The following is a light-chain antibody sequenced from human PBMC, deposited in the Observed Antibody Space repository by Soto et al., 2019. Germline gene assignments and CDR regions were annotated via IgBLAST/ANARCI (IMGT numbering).Light chain of an antibody. V-gene: IGLV4-69*01. CDR2: VNSDGSH. J-gene: IGLJ2*01. Sequence: QSVLTQSPSASASLGASVKLTCTLDSGHNSYAIAWHQQQPEKGPQYLMKVNSDGSHIKGDGIPDRFSGSSSGAERYLTISSLQSEDEADYYCQTWGTGIRVFGGGTKVTVL. CDR1: SGHNSYA. CDR3: QTWGTGIRV.